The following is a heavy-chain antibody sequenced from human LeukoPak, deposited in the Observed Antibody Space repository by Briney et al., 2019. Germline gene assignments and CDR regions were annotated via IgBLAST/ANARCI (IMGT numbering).Heavy chain of an antibody. CDR3: ARGYSYTYIFDY. CDR2: IIPIFGTA. D-gene: IGHD5-18*01. V-gene: IGHV1-69*01. CDR1: GGTFSSYA. Sequence: SVKVSCKASGGTFSSYAISWVRQAPGQGLEWMGGIIPIFGTANYAQKFQGRVTITADESTSTAYMELSSLRSEDMAVYYCARGYSYTYIFDYWGQGTLVTVSS. J-gene: IGHJ4*02.